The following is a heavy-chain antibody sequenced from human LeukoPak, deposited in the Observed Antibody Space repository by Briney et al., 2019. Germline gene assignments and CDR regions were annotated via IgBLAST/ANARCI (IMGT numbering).Heavy chain of an antibody. D-gene: IGHD2-2*01. V-gene: IGHV4-34*01. CDR1: GGSFSGYY. Sequence: PSETLSLTCAVYGGSFSGYYWSWIRQPPGKGLEWIGEINHSGSTNYNPSLKSRVTISVDTSKNQFSQKLSSVTAADTAVYYCARGRPAAKYWGQGTLATVSS. CDR3: ARGRPAAKY. CDR2: INHSGST. J-gene: IGHJ4*02.